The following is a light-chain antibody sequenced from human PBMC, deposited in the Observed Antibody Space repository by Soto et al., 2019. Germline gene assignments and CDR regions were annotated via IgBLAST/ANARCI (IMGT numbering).Light chain of an antibody. CDR1: QGVRSY. J-gene: IGKJ5*01. CDR2: DAS. CDR3: QHRSTWPAT. V-gene: IGKV3-11*01. Sequence: EIVLTQSPATLSLSPGERATLSCRASQGVRSYLAWYQQKPGQAPRLLIYDASNRATGIPARFSGSGSGTDFTLTIGSLEPEDFAVYYCQHRSTWPATFGQGTRLEIK.